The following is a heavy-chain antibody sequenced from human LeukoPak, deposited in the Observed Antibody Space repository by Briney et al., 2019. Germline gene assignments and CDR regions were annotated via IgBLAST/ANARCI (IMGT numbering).Heavy chain of an antibody. V-gene: IGHV3-21*01. CDR1: GFTFSNSA. Sequence: GGSLRLSCAASGFTFSNSAMSWVRQAPGKGLEWVSSISSSSSYIYYADSVKGRFTIPRDNAKNSLYLQMNSLRAEDTAVYYCARPASDYDILTGYTPAYYFDYWGQGTLVTVSS. CDR3: ARPASDYDILTGYTPAYYFDY. D-gene: IGHD3-9*01. CDR2: ISSSSSYI. J-gene: IGHJ4*02.